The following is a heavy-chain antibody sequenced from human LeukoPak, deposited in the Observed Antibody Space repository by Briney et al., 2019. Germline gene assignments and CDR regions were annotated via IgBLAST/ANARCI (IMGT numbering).Heavy chain of an antibody. Sequence: ASVKVSCKASGYTFTNYDINWVRQATGQGLEWMGWMNPNSGNTAYAQKFQGRVSMTGDTSISTAYMELSSLRSEDTAVYYCARDVGGSFYDILTGYPPGYYYGMDVWGQGTTVTVSS. CDR1: GYTFTNYD. CDR3: ARDVGGSFYDILTGYPPGYYYGMDV. D-gene: IGHD3-9*01. CDR2: MNPNSGNT. V-gene: IGHV1-8*01. J-gene: IGHJ6*02.